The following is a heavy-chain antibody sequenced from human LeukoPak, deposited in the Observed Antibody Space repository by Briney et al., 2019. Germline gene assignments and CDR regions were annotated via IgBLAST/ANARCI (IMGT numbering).Heavy chain of an antibody. V-gene: IGHV3-53*01. D-gene: IGHD3-10*01. CDR1: GFSVSINY. CDR2: IFCGGST. CDR3: AGDRDVSGSWECNFDY. J-gene: IGHJ4*02. Sequence: GGSLTLSCAASGFSVSINYMSWVRQAPGKGLEWVSVIFCGGSTNYTDSVKGRFTISRDNSKNTLYLQMNSLRAEDAAVYYCAGDRDVSGSWECNFDYWGQGTLVTVSS.